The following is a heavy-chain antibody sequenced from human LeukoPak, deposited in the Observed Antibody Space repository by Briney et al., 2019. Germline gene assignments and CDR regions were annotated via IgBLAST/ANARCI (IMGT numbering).Heavy chain of an antibody. V-gene: IGHV4-59*01. CDR3: SRADMNLYLFEY. Sequence: SETLSLTCTVSGGSISTYYWSWIRQPPGKGLEWIGYIYYSGGTNYNPSLKSRVTISVDTSKNQFSLKLSSVTAADTAVYYCSRADMNLYLFEYWGQGALVTVSS. D-gene: IGHD2/OR15-2a*01. CDR1: GGSISTYY. CDR2: IYYSGGT. J-gene: IGHJ4*02.